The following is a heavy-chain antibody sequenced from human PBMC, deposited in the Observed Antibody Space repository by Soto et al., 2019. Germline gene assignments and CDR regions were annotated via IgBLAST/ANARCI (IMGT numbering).Heavy chain of an antibody. CDR3: ASSSDYYHFDY. V-gene: IGHV4-31*03. CDR1: GGSISSGGYY. J-gene: IGHJ4*02. D-gene: IGHD1-26*01. Sequence: PSETLSLTCTVSGGSISSGGYYCTWIRQHPGKGLEWIGYIYYSGSTYYNPSLKSRVTISVDTSKNQFSLKLSSVTAADTAVYYCASSSDYYHFDYWGQGTLVTVSS. CDR2: IYYSGST.